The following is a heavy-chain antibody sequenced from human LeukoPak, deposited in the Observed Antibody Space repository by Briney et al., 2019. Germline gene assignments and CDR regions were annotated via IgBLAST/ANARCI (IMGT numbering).Heavy chain of an antibody. CDR2: INHSGST. CDR1: GGSFSGYY. V-gene: IGHV4-34*01. J-gene: IGHJ6*03. CDR3: ARHSRGGGRAYYYYYMDV. Sequence: PSETLSLTCAVYGGSFSGYYWSWIRQPPGKGLEWIGEINHSGSTNYNPSLKSRVTISVDTSKNQFSLKLSSVTAADTAVYYCARHSRGGGRAYYYYYMDVWGKGTTVTISS. D-gene: IGHD4-23*01.